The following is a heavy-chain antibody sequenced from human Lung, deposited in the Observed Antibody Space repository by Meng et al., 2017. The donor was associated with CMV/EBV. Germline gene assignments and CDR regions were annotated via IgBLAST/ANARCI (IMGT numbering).Heavy chain of an antibody. V-gene: IGHV3-7*01. CDR3: ARDYPVVVPY. D-gene: IGHD2-15*01. Sequence: GESLKISCEASGFTFSSYWMSWVRQAPGKGLEWVANIKKDGSEKKYVDSVKGRFTISRDNAKNSLYLQMNSLRAEDTAVYYCARDYPVVVPYWGKGTLVTGSS. J-gene: IGHJ4*02. CDR1: GFTFSSYW. CDR2: IKKDGSEK.